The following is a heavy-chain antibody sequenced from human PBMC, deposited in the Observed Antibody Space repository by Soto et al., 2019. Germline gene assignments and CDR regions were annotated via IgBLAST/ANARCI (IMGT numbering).Heavy chain of an antibody. V-gene: IGHV1-18*01. CDR1: GYTFSNFG. CDR2: ISPYNGNT. CDR3: ARARLGVSVTGGGFDS. Sequence: QVQLVQSGGEVKKPGASVKVSCKASGYTFSNFGLSWVRQAPGQGLELMGWISPYNGNTNYAQKLQGRLTMTTDTSTSTAYMELRSLRSDDTAVYYCARARLGVSVTGGGFDSWGQGTLVTVSS. J-gene: IGHJ4*02. D-gene: IGHD2-8*01.